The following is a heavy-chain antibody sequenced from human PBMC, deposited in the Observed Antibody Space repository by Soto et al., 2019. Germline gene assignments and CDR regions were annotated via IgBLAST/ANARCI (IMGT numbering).Heavy chain of an antibody. D-gene: IGHD2-21*01. Sequence: SETLSLACTVTSGSIRSSSCSWCWTRKTPGKGLEWIGSSYYSGSTYYNPSLKSRVTISVDTSKNQFSLKLSSVTAADTAVYYCATQELCWSDVYTFVHWGHAPRVTVSS. CDR2: SYYSGST. V-gene: IGHV4-39*01. CDR3: ATQELCWSDVYTFVH. J-gene: IGHJ5*02. CDR1: SGSIRSSSCS.